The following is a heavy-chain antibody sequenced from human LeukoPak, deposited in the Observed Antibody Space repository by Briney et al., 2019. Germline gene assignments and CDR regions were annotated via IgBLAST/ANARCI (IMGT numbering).Heavy chain of an antibody. CDR2: INWNGGST. D-gene: IGHD3-9*01. CDR3: ARVPVDDILTGYNNYYYYYGMDV. Sequence: GGSLRLSCAASGFTFDDYGMSWVRQAPGKGLEWVSGINWNGGSTGYADSVKGRFTISRDNAKNSLYLQMNSLRAEDTALYYCARVPVDDILTGYNNYYYYYGMDVWGQGTTVTVSS. CDR1: GFTFDDYG. J-gene: IGHJ6*02. V-gene: IGHV3-20*04.